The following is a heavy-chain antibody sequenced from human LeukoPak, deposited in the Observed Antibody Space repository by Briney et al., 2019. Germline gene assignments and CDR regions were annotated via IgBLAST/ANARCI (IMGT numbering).Heavy chain of an antibody. CDR3: ATSVVDNYYYYYYYMDV. V-gene: IGHV1-69*05. CDR1: GGTFSSYA. J-gene: IGHJ6*03. CDR2: IIPIFGTA. Sequence: SVKVSCKASGGTFSSYAISWVRQAPGQGLEWMGRIIPIFGTANYAQKFQGRVTITTDESTSTAYTELSSLRSEDTAVYYCATSVVDNYYYYYYYMDVWGKGTTVTVSS. D-gene: IGHD2-15*01.